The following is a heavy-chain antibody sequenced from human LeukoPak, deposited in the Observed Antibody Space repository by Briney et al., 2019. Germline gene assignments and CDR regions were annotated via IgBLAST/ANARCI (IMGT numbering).Heavy chain of an antibody. CDR3: ARRMKGRSSYNFDY. J-gene: IGHJ4*02. CDR2: IYYSGST. V-gene: IGHV4-59*01. Sequence: PSETLSLTCTVSGGSISSYYWSWMRQPPGEGLEWIGYIYYSGSTNYNPSLKSRVTISVDTSKNQFSLKLSSVTAADTAVYYGARRMKGRSSYNFDYWGQGTLVTVSS. CDR1: GGSISSYY. D-gene: IGHD6-13*01.